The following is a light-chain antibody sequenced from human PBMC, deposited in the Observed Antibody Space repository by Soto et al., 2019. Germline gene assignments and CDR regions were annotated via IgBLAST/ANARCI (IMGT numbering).Light chain of an antibody. J-gene: IGKJ5*01. V-gene: IGKV1-33*01. CDR2: DAS. CDR1: QDISNY. CDR3: QQSDNLPIT. Sequence: DFQMTQSPSSLSASVGDRVTITCQASQDISNYLNWYKQKPGRAPKLLIYDASTVERGVPSRFSGTGSGTLFTFAISSLQPEDIGIYYCQQSDNLPITFGQGTRLEIK.